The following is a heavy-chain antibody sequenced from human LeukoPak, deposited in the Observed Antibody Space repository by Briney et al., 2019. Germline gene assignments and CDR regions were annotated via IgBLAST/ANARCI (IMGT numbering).Heavy chain of an antibody. CDR2: IYYSGST. CDR3: ARGSGWNRWYFDL. D-gene: IGHD6-19*01. V-gene: IGHV4-59*01. Sequence: SETLSLTCTVSGGSISSYYWSWIRQPPGKGLEWIGYIYYSGSTNYNPSLKSRVTISVDTSKNQFSLKLSSVTAADTAVYYCARGSGWNRWYFDLWGRGTLVTVSS. J-gene: IGHJ2*01. CDR1: GGSISSYY.